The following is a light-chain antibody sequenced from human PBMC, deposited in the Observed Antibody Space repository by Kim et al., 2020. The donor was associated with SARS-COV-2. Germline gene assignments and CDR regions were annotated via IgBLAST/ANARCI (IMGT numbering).Light chain of an antibody. CDR1: QSISNW. V-gene: IGKV1-5*03. CDR2: KAS. J-gene: IGKJ4*01. CDR3: QQYITYPLT. Sequence: ASVGDRVTITCRATQSISNWLAWYQQKPGKAPKLLISKASNLQSGVPSGFSGSGSGTEFTLTISSLQPDDFATYYCQQYITYPLTFGGGTKVDIK.